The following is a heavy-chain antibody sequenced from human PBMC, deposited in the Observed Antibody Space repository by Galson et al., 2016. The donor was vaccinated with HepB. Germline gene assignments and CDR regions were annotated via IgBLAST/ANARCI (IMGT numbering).Heavy chain of an antibody. J-gene: IGHJ6*02. V-gene: IGHV3-30*18. CDR3: AKDGRDAYNFNYYYYAMDV. CDR2: ISYDGNNK. Sequence: SLRLSCAASGCTFRSYGMHWVRQAPGKGLEWVAVISYDGNNKYYADSVKGRFTISRDNSKNTLYLQMNSLRAEDTAMYYCAKDGRDAYNFNYYYYAMDVWGQGTTVTVSS. D-gene: IGHD5-24*01. CDR1: GCTFRSYG.